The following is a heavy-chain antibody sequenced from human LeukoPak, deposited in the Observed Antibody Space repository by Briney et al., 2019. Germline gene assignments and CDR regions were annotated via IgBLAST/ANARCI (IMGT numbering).Heavy chain of an antibody. D-gene: IGHD2-15*01. CDR2: IYYSGST. Sequence: KASEILSLTCTVSGGSISSGDYYWSWIRQPPGKGLEWIGYIYYSGSTYYNPSLKSRVTISVDTSKNQFSLKLSSVTAADTAVYYCARGLSDCSGGSCYSYYFDYWGQGTLVTVSS. CDR1: GGSISSGDYY. J-gene: IGHJ4*02. V-gene: IGHV4-30-4*01. CDR3: ARGLSDCSGGSCYSYYFDY.